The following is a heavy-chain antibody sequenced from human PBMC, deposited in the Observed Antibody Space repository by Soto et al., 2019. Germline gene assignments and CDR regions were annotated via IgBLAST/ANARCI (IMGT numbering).Heavy chain of an antibody. Sequence: SETLSLTCTVSGGSISSPSYNWCWVRQPPGKGPEWIGTIFYSGSTHYNPSLRSRLAMSVDTSKSQVSLTLTSVTAADTAVYYCTTVASSHFGSRGQGAPVTGSS. D-gene: IGHD3-3*01. J-gene: IGHJ4*02. CDR3: TTVASSHFGS. CDR1: GGSISSPSYN. V-gene: IGHV4-39*01. CDR2: IFYSGST.